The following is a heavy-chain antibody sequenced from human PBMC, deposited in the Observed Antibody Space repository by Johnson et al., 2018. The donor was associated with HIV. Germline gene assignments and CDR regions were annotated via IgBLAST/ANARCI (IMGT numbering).Heavy chain of an antibody. J-gene: IGHJ3*02. V-gene: IGHV3-13*01. CDR3: ARAGVVFSTASHDAFDI. Sequence: VQLVESGGGLKQPGGSLSLSCAASGFTFSSYDMHWVRQATGKGLEWVSTIGTAGDTYYPGSVKGRFTVSREDAKNTLYLQMNSLRAEDTAVYYCARAGVVFSTASHDAFDIWGQGTMVTVSS. D-gene: IGHD2-21*01. CDR1: GFTFSSYD. CDR2: IGTAGDT.